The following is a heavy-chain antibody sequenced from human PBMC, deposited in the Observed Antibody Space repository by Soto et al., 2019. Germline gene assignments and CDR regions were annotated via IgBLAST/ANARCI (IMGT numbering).Heavy chain of an antibody. CDR3: RSSSRYSTDV. V-gene: IGHV4-39*01. D-gene: IGHD6-13*01. CDR1: GGSITSSSY. CDR2: IYSTGNT. J-gene: IGHJ6*02. Sequence: QLQLQESGPGLVKPSETLSLSCTVSGGSITSSSYWGWIRQPPGKGLEWIGSIYSTGNTYYNPSLKGRVTISADTSKKQFSLNLSSVTAADTAVYYCRSSSRYSTDVWGQGTTVYVSS.